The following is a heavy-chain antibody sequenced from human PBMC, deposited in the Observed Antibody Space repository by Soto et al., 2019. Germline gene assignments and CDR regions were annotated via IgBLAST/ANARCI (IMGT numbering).Heavy chain of an antibody. CDR1: GGTFSSYA. V-gene: IGHV1-69*06. CDR3: ARVIEVDGIRGYPYDY. CDR2: IIPIFGTA. Sequence: SVKVSCKASGGTFSSYAISWVRQAPGQGLEWMGGIIPIFGTANYAQKFQGRVTITADKSTSTAYMELSSLRSEDTAVYYCARVIEVDGIRGYPYDYWGQGTLVTVSS. J-gene: IGHJ4*02. D-gene: IGHD6-19*01.